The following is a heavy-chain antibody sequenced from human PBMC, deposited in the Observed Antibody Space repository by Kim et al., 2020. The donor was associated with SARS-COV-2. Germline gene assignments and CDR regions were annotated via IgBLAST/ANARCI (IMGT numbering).Heavy chain of an antibody. CDR2: IYHSGST. Sequence: SETLSLTCAVSGGSISSSNWWSWVRQPPGKGVEWIGEIYHSGSTNYNPSLKSRVTISVDKSKNQFSLKLSSVTAADTAVYYCARVSDYYDSSGGYWGQGTLVTVSS. CDR1: GGSISSSNW. D-gene: IGHD3-22*01. V-gene: IGHV4-4*02. J-gene: IGHJ4*02. CDR3: ARVSDYYDSSGGY.